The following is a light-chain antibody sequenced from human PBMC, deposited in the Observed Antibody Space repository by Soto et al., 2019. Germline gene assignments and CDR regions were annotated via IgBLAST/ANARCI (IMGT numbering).Light chain of an antibody. CDR1: SSVVGGYNY. V-gene: IGLV2-14*01. CDR2: DVS. Sequence: QSALTQPASVSGSPGQSITISCTGTSSVVGGYNYVSWYQQYPGKAPKLMIYDVSNRPSGVSNRFSGSKSGNTASLTISGLQAEDEADYYCSSYTISNTLVFGSGTKVTVL. CDR3: SSYTISNTLV. J-gene: IGLJ1*01.